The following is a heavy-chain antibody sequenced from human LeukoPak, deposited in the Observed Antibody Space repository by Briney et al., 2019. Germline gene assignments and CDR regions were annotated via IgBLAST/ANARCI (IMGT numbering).Heavy chain of an antibody. V-gene: IGHV4-34*01. D-gene: IGHD3-10*01. CDR2: INQSGST. Sequence: NPSETLSLTCAVYGGSFSGYYWSWIRQPPGKGLEWIGEINQSGSTKYNPSLESRVTISVDTSKNQFSLKLTSMTAADTAVYYCARGPASGSYFAWFDPWAREPWSASHQ. CDR1: GGSFSGYY. J-gene: IGHJ5*02. CDR3: ARGPASGSYFAWFDP.